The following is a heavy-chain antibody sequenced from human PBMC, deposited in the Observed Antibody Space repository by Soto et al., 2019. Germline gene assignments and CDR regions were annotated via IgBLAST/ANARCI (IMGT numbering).Heavy chain of an antibody. V-gene: IGHV3-30*18. CDR3: AKTAPWTRRLLGYYMDV. D-gene: IGHD3-10*01. CDR1: GFTFSSSG. CDR2: ISYDGSNK. J-gene: IGHJ6*03. Sequence: GGSLRLSCAASGFTFSSSGMHWVRQAPGKGLEWVAVISYDGSNKYYADSVKGRFTISRDNSKNTLYLQMNSLRAEDTAVYYCAKTAPWTRRLLGYYMDVWGKGTTVTVSS.